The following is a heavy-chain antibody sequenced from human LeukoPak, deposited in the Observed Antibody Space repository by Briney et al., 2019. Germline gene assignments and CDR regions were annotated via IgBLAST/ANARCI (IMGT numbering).Heavy chain of an antibody. CDR2: IYYSGST. CDR3: ARARSGGTFFDY. D-gene: IGHD2-15*01. Sequence: PSETLSLTCAVYGGSFSGYYWSWIRQPPGKGLEWIGYIYYSGSTNYNPSLKSRVTISVDTSKNQFSLKLSSVTAADTAVYYCARARSGGTFFDYWGQGTLVTVSS. J-gene: IGHJ4*02. CDR1: GGSFSGYY. V-gene: IGHV4-59*01.